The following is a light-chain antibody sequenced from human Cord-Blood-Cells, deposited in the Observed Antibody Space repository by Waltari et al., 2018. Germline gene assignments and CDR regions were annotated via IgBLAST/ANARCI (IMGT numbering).Light chain of an antibody. V-gene: IGLV3-1*01. CDR1: KLGDKY. CDR3: RAWDSSTAV. J-gene: IGLJ3*02. Sequence: SYELTQPPSVSVSPGQTASITCSGDKLGDKYACWYQQKPGQSPVLVIFQDSKRPAGLPERFSGSSSGSTATRTISGSQAMDEADYYCRAWDSSTAVFGGGTKLTVL. CDR2: QDS.